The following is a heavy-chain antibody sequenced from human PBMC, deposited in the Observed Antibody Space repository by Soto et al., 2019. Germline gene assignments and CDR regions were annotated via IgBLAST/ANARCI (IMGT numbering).Heavy chain of an antibody. Sequence: ESGGGLVKAGGSLRLSCAASGFTFSTYCMNWVRQAPGKGLEWVSSISATSTYIYYADSVKGRFSISRDNAKNSLYLQINSLRAEDTAVYYCVRDFSRIVGATADAFDVWGQGTMVTVSS. J-gene: IGHJ3*01. V-gene: IGHV3-21*01. CDR3: VRDFSRIVGATADAFDV. CDR1: GFTFSTYC. CDR2: ISATSTYI. D-gene: IGHD1-26*01.